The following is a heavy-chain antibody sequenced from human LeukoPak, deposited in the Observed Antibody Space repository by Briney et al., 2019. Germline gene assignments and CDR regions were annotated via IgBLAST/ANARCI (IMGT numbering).Heavy chain of an antibody. V-gene: IGHV1-18*01. CDR2: ISAYNGKT. D-gene: IGHD6-19*01. CDR1: GYTFTSYG. Sequence: GASVKVSCKASGYTFTSYGISWVGQAPGQGREGMGWISAYNGKTNYVQKLQGRVTMTKDTSTTTAYLELRSLRSDDTAVYYCATPSSGWLYDYCGQGTLVTVSS. CDR3: ATPSSGWLYDY. J-gene: IGHJ4*02.